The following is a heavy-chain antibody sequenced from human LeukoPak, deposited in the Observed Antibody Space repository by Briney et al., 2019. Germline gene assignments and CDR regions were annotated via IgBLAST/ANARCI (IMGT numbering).Heavy chain of an antibody. CDR2: IYPGDSDT. CDR1: GYSFTSYW. J-gene: IGHJ2*01. CDR3: ARRTYRYYDSSGYFDL. D-gene: IGHD3-22*01. V-gene: IGHV5-51*01. Sequence: GESLKISSKGSGYSFTSYWNGWGRHMPGKSLEWMGIIYPGDSDTRYSPSFQGQVTISADKSISTAYLQWSSLKASDTAMYYCARRTYRYYDSSGYFDLWGRGTLVTVSS.